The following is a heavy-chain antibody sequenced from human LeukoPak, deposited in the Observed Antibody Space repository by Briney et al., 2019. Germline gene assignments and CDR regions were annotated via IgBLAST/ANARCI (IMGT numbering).Heavy chain of an antibody. Sequence: GESLKISCKGSGYSFTSYWISWVRQMPGKGLEWMGRIDPSDSYTNYSPSFQGHVTISADKSISTACLQWSSLKASDTAMYYCAAGRGADFDYWGQGTLVTVSS. V-gene: IGHV5-10-1*01. CDR1: GYSFTSYW. CDR2: IDPSDSYT. CDR3: AAGRGADFDY. J-gene: IGHJ4*02.